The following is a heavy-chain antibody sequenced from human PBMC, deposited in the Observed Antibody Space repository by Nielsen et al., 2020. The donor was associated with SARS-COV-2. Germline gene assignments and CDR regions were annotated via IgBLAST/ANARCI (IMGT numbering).Heavy chain of an antibody. D-gene: IGHD4-17*01. Sequence: SVKVSCKASGYTFISYAITWVRQAPGQGLEWMGWISSYNGDTNYAQKFQGRVTMTTDTSTSTAYMELRSLGSDDTAVYYCARGDYGDYYWLDPWGQGTLVTVSS. CDR3: ARGDYGDYYWLDP. J-gene: IGHJ5*02. CDR1: GYTFISYA. V-gene: IGHV1-18*01. CDR2: ISSYNGDT.